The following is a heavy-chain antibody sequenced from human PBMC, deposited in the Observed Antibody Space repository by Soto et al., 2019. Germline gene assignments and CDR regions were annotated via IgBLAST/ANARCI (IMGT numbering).Heavy chain of an antibody. CDR1: GYTFTSYG. J-gene: IGHJ6*02. D-gene: IGHD3-10*01. CDR2: ISAYNGNT. V-gene: IGHV1-18*01. CDR3: ARDGGYYGSGSYGDYYYYYGMDV. Sequence: ASVKVSCKASGYTFTSYGISWVRQAPGQGLEWMGWISAYNGNTNYAQKLQGRVTMTTDTSTSTAYMELRSLRSDDTAVYYCARDGGYYGSGSYGDYYYYYGMDVWGQGTTVTVSS.